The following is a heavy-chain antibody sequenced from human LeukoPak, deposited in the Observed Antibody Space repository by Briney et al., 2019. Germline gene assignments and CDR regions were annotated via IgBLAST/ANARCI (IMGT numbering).Heavy chain of an antibody. D-gene: IGHD6-19*01. V-gene: IGHV3-53*01. Sequence: GGSLRLSCAASGFKVSSRYMSWVRQAPGRGLEWVSVIYSGGSTYYADSVKGRFIISRDNLKNTVFLQVSSLRVEDTAVYYCARDNGAGYYYYLDVWGKGTTVTVSS. CDR3: ARDNGAGYYYYLDV. CDR1: GFKVSSRY. J-gene: IGHJ6*03. CDR2: IYSGGST.